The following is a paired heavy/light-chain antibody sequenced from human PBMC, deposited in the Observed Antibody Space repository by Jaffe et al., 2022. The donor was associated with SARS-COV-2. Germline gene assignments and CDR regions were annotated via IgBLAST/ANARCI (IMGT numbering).Light chain of an antibody. J-gene: IGLJ3*02. CDR2: EVS. CDR1: SSDVGGYNY. CDR3: SSFAGSNSLV. V-gene: IGLV2-8*01. Sequence: QSALTQPPSASGSPGQSVAISCTGTSSDVGGYNYVSWYQQHPGKAPKLMIYEVSKRPSGVPDRFSGSKSGNTASLTVSGLQAEDEADYYCSSFAGSNSLVFGGGTKLTVL.
Heavy chain of an antibody. D-gene: IGHD3-10*01. Sequence: EVQLVESGGGLEQPGGSLRLSCAASGFTLNSHAMSWVRQAPGKGLEWVSTISGGNTYYADSVKGRFTISRDNSKNTLYLQLNSLRVEDTAVYYCAKDLQGVIPDAFNIWGQGTMVTVSS. J-gene: IGHJ3*02. V-gene: IGHV3-23*04. CDR3: AKDLQGVIPDAFNI. CDR2: ISGGNT. CDR1: GFTLNSHA.